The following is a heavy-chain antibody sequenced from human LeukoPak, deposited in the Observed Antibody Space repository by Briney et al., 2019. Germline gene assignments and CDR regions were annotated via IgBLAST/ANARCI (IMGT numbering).Heavy chain of an antibody. D-gene: IGHD3-3*01. Sequence: GGSLRLSCVASGFTFTNAWMTWVRQAPGKGLEWVGRIKSKAHGGTADYVASVEGRFIISRNDSEDTMYLQMNSLKIEDTGVYYCTTDKDFWGGYQDFWGQGVLVSVSS. CDR2: IKSKAHGGTA. CDR1: GFTFTNAW. CDR3: TTDKDFWGGYQDF. J-gene: IGHJ4*02. V-gene: IGHV3-15*01.